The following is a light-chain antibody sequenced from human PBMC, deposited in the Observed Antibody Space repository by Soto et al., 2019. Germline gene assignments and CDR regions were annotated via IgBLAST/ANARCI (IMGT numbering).Light chain of an antibody. CDR1: SSDVGSYNR. V-gene: IGLV2-18*02. CDR3: SSYTSSSPHVV. J-gene: IGLJ2*01. CDR2: EVS. Sequence: QSALTQPPSVSGSPGKSVTISCTGTSSDVGSYNRVSWYQQPPGTAPKLMIYEVSNRPSGVPDRFSGSKSGNTASLTISGLQAEDEADYYCSSYTSSSPHVVFGGGTKLTVL.